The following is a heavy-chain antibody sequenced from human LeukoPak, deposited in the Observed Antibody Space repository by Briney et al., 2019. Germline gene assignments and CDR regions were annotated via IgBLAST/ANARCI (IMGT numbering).Heavy chain of an antibody. J-gene: IGHJ4*02. D-gene: IGHD2-8*01. CDR3: AKDVVMMVYAFDS. CDR2: IRYDGSNT. V-gene: IGHV3-30*02. CDR1: GFIFSSYG. Sequence: GGSLRLSCAASGFIFSSYGMHWVRQAPGKGLEWVAFIRYDGSNTYYADSVKGRFTISRDNSKNTLYLQMNSLRGEDTATYYCAKDVVMMVYAFDSWGQGTLVTVSS.